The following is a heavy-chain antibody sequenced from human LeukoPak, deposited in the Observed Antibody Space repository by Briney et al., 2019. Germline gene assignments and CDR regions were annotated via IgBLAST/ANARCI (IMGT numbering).Heavy chain of an antibody. CDR2: IYPGDSDT. J-gene: IGHJ4*02. CDR3: ARLPGEYYYDSSGYYGYFDY. CDR1: GYSFTSYW. Sequence: GESLKISCKGSGYSFTSYWISWVRQLPGKGLEWMGIIYPGDSDTRYSPSFQGQVTISADKSISTAYLQWSSLKASDTAMYYCARLPGEYYYDSSGYYGYFDYWGQGTLVTVSS. D-gene: IGHD3-22*01. V-gene: IGHV5-51*01.